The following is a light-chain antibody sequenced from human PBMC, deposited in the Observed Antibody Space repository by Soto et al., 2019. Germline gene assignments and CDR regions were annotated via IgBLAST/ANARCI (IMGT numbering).Light chain of an antibody. V-gene: IGKV1-39*01. CDR2: AAR. J-gene: IGKJ2*01. Sequence: DIQLTQSPSSLSPSVGDRITLSCRASQSISRNLNWYQQMPGKAPSILIYAARDLQSGVPGRFSGSGSGTEFNLTISSLQPEDLATYYCQQSHSTPYTFGQGNTLEI. CDR3: QQSHSTPYT. CDR1: QSISRN.